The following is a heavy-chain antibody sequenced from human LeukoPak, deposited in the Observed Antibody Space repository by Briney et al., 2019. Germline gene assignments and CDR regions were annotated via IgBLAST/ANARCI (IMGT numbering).Heavy chain of an antibody. CDR2: IYSGGST. J-gene: IGHJ6*02. Sequence: GGSLRLSCAASGFTFNSYWMNWVRQAPGKGLEWVSVIYSGGSTYYADSVKGRFIISRDNSKNTLYLQMNSLRAEDTAVYYCVPRSRGMDVWGQGTTVIVSS. V-gene: IGHV3-53*01. CDR3: VPRSRGMDV. D-gene: IGHD3-10*01. CDR1: GFTFNSYW.